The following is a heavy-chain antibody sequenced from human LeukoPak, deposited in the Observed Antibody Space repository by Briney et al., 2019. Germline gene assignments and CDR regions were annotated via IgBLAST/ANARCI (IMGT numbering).Heavy chain of an antibody. D-gene: IGHD3-3*01. J-gene: IGHJ4*02. CDR2: ISSSSSYI. Sequence: GGSLRLSCAASGFTISSYSMNWVRQAPGKGLEWVSSISSSSSYIYYADSVKGRFTISRDNAKNSLYLQMNSLRAEDTAVYYCASDYDFWSGFGPEGFDYWGQGTLVTVSS. CDR1: GFTISSYS. CDR3: ASDYDFWSGFGPEGFDY. V-gene: IGHV3-21*01.